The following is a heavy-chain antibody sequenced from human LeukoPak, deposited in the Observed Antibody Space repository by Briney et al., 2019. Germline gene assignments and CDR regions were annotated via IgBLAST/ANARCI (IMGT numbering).Heavy chain of an antibody. CDR3: ARKAAAGIYYFDY. D-gene: IGHD6-13*01. CDR1: GHSISSGYY. J-gene: IGHJ4*02. Sequence: PSETLSLTCTVSGHSISSGYYWGWIRQPPGKGLEWIGSIYHSGSTYYNLSLKSRVTMSVDTSKNQFSLKLSSVTAADTAVYYCARKAAAGIYYFDYWGQGTLVTVSS. V-gene: IGHV4-38-2*02. CDR2: IYHSGST.